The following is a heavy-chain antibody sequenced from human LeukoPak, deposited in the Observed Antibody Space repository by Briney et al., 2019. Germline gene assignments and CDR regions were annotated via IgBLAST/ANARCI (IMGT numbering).Heavy chain of an antibody. CDR3: ASGSGLVTPIPGAFDI. CDR2: ISYDGSNK. D-gene: IGHD4-23*01. CDR1: GFTFSSYA. J-gene: IGHJ3*02. V-gene: IGHV3-30*04. Sequence: PGRSLRLSCAASGFTFSSYAMHWVRQAPGKGLEWVAVISYDGSNKYYADSVKGRFTISRDNSKNTLYLQVNSLRAEDTAVYYCASGSGLVTPIPGAFDIWGQGTMITVSS.